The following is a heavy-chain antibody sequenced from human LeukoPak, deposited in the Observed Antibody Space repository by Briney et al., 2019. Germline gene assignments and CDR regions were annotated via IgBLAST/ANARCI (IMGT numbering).Heavy chain of an antibody. V-gene: IGHV3-48*03. Sequence: GGSLRLSCAASGFTFSNYEMNWVRQAPGKGLEWISYISSSGSTIHSADSVKGRFTISRDNAKNSLYLQMNSLRAEDTAVYYCARLPDGNNWFDPWGQGTLVTVSS. CDR1: GFTFSNYE. CDR3: ARLPDGNNWFDP. J-gene: IGHJ5*02. CDR2: ISSSGSTI.